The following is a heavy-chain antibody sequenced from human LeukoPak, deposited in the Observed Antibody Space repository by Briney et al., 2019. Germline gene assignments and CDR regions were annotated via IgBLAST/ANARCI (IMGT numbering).Heavy chain of an antibody. J-gene: IGHJ4*02. CDR3: EKKVHPYDSGTYYFDY. CDR1: GFTFSSYG. D-gene: IGHD3-10*01. Sequence: GGSLRLSCVGSGFTFSSYGMHWVRQAAGKGLEWVAFIRHDGSNEYYADSVKGRFTVSRDNSKNTLFLQMNSLRVEEMAVYYCEKKVHPYDSGTYYFDYWGRGTLVTVSS. V-gene: IGHV3-30*02. CDR2: IRHDGSNE.